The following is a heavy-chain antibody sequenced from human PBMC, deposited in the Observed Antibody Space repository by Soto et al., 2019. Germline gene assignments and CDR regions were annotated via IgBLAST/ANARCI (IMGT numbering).Heavy chain of an antibody. J-gene: IGHJ4*02. Sequence: PGGSLRLSCAASGFTFSSYGMHWVRQAPGKGLEWVAVISYDGSNKYYADSVKGRFTISRDNSKNTLYLQMNSLRAEDTAVYYCAKVSRPRSGSYRYFDYWGQGTLVTVSS. V-gene: IGHV3-30*18. CDR2: ISYDGSNK. CDR3: AKVSRPRSGSYRYFDY. D-gene: IGHD1-26*01. CDR1: GFTFSSYG.